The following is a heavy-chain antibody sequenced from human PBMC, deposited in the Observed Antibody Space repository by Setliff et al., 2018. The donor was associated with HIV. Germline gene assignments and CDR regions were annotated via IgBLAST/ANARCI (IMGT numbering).Heavy chain of an antibody. CDR2: IVLMSGTA. Sequence: GASVKVSCKASGDTFSNYVLSWVRQAPGQGLEWMGGIVLMSGTADYAQKFHGRVTITADKSTSTAYMELSSLRSEDTAVYYCARGQKMYFMITTLGGYYYYHMDVWGQGTTVTVSS. CDR3: ARGQKMYFMITTLGGYYYYHMDV. CDR1: GDTFSNYV. D-gene: IGHD3-16*01. J-gene: IGHJ6*02. V-gene: IGHV1-69*06.